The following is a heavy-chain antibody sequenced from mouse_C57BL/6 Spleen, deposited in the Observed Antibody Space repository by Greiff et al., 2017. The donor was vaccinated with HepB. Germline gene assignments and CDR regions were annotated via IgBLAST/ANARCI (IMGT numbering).Heavy chain of an antibody. D-gene: IGHD1-1*01. CDR3: ARPSSYYGSSTGYYFDY. V-gene: IGHV1-64*01. J-gene: IGHJ2*01. Sequence: QVQLKQPGAELVKPGASVKLSCKASGYTFTSYWMHWVKQRPGQGLEWIGMIHPNSGSTNYNEKFKSKATLTVDKSSSTAYMQLSSLTSEDSAVYYCARPSSYYGSSTGYYFDYWGQGTTLTVSS. CDR2: IHPNSGST. CDR1: GYTFTSYW.